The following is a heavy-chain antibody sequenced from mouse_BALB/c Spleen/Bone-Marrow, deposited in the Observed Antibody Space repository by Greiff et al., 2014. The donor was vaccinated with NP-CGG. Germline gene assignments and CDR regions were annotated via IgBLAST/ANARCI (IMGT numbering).Heavy chain of an antibody. D-gene: IGHD2-14*01. Sequence: VQVVESGAELARPGAPVKLSCKASGYTFSSYWMQWVKQRPGQGLEWIGSIYPGDGDTRYTQKFKGKATLTADKSSSTAYMQLSSLASEDSAVYYCARGAYYRYDGFAYWGQGTLVTVSA. CDR1: GYTFSSYW. J-gene: IGHJ3*01. V-gene: IGHV1-87*01. CDR2: IYPGDGDT. CDR3: ARGAYYRYDGFAY.